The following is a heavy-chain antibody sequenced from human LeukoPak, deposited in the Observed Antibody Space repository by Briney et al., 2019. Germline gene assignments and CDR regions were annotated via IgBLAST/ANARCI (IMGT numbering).Heavy chain of an antibody. CDR1: GYTFTRYG. J-gene: IGHJ5*02. CDR3: ARAEGLHSWFDP. CDR2: ISAYNGNT. V-gene: IGHV1-18*01. Sequence: ASVKVSCTASGYTFTRYGISWVRQAPGQGLEWMGWISAYNGNTNYAQTLQGRVTMTTDTSTSTAYMELRSLRSDDTAVYYCARAEGLHSWFDPWGQGTLVTVSS. D-gene: IGHD2-15*01.